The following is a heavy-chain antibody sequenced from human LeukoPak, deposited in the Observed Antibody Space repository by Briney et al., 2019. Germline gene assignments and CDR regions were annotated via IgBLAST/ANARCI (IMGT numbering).Heavy chain of an antibody. CDR1: GFTFSSYS. D-gene: IGHD3-22*01. Sequence: PGGSLRLSCADYGFTFSSYSMIWVRQAPGKGLEWVSSISSSGSSIYYADSVKGRFTISRDNAKNSLYLQMNGLRAEDTAVYYCARDLLYYDSIDWGQGALVTVSS. CDR2: ISSSGSSI. V-gene: IGHV3-21*01. CDR3: ARDLLYYDSID. J-gene: IGHJ4*02.